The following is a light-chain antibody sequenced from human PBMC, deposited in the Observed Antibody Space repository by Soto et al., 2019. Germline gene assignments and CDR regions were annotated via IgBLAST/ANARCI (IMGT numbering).Light chain of an antibody. CDR2: AAS. Sequence: DIQLTQSPSFLSPSIGESVPITCRASQVISTSLAWYQVKQGKAYKLLIYAASTLESGVPSRFSGSGSGTEFSITITSLQPEDFASYYCQQLFDSPITFGQGTRLEN. J-gene: IGKJ5*01. V-gene: IGKV1-9*01. CDR3: QQLFDSPIT. CDR1: QVISTS.